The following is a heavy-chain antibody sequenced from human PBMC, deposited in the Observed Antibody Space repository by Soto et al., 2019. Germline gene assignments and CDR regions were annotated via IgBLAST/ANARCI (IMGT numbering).Heavy chain of an antibody. Sequence: GASVKVSCKASGYTFTSYGISWVRQAPGQGLEWMGWISAYNGNTNYAQKLQGRVTMTTDTSTSTAYMELGSLRSDDTAVYYCARESVVGATTGYYYYYGMDVWGQGTTVTVSS. V-gene: IGHV1-18*01. J-gene: IGHJ6*02. D-gene: IGHD1-26*01. CDR2: ISAYNGNT. CDR3: ARESVVGATTGYYYYYGMDV. CDR1: GYTFTSYG.